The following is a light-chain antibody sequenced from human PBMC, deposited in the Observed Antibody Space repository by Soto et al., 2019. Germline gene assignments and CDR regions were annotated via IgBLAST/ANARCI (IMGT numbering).Light chain of an antibody. CDR2: GST. CDR3: QSYDSSLSGYV. Sequence: QAVLTQPPSVCGAPGQRVTISCTGSGSNIGAPYDVHWYQHLPGAAPKLLIYGSTNRPSGVPGRFSGSKSGTSASLAITGLQAEDEADYYCQSYDSSLSGYVFGAGTKVTVL. CDR1: GSNIGAPYD. V-gene: IGLV1-40*01. J-gene: IGLJ1*01.